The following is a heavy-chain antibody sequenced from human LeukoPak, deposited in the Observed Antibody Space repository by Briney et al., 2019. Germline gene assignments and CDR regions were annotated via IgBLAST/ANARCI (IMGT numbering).Heavy chain of an antibody. J-gene: IGHJ4*02. D-gene: IGHD3-10*01. V-gene: IGHV3-33*01. CDR1: GFTFSSYG. CDR2: IWYDGSNK. Sequence: PGRSLRLSCAASGFTFSSYGMHWVRQAPGKGLEWVAVIWYDGSNKYYADSVKGRFTISRDNSKNTLYLQMNSLRAEDTAVYYCARDSSTYYYGSGRQDLFPTFGFDYWGQGTLVTVSS. CDR3: ARDSSTYYYGSGRQDLFPTFGFDY.